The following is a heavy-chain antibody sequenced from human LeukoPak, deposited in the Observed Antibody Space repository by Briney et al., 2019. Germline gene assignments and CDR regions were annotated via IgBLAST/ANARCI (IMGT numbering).Heavy chain of an antibody. CDR2: MSSTGNTI. CDR3: ARSPSYFTYFDL. V-gene: IGHV3-11*04. J-gene: IGHJ2*01. Sequence: PGGTLRLSCTASGFTLRDYYMSWIRQAPGKGPEWISYMSSTGNTIYYAESVKGRFSVSRDSANNSMSLQMTSLRAEDSAVYYCARSPSYFTYFDLWGRDTLVTVSS. D-gene: IGHD2/OR15-2a*01. CDR1: GFTLRDYY.